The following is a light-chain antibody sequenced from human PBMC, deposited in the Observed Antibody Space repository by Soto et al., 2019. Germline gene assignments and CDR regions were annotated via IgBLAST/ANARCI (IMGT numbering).Light chain of an antibody. CDR3: SSYTSSSTPYV. Sequence: QSVLTQPASVSGSPGQSITISCTGTSSDVGGYNYVSWYQQHPGKAPKVMIYDVSNRPSGVSNRFSGSKSGNTASLTISGLQAEDEADYCSSYTSSSTPYVFGTGTKVTVL. CDR1: SSDVGGYNY. CDR2: DVS. J-gene: IGLJ1*01. V-gene: IGLV2-14*01.